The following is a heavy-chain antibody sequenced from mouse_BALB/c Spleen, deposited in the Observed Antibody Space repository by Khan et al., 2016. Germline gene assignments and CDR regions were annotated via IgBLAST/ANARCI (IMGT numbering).Heavy chain of an antibody. J-gene: IGHJ3*01. CDR3: ARSGYDYDGGFAY. D-gene: IGHD2-4*01. V-gene: IGHV1S136*01. CDR1: GYTFTSYV. Sequence: VQLKQSGPELVKPGASVKMSCKASGYTFTSYVMHWVKQKPGQGLEWIGYINPYNDGTKYNEKFKGKATLTSDKSSSTAYMELSSLTSADSAVFYCARSGYDYDGGFAYWGQGTLVTVSA. CDR2: INPYNDGT.